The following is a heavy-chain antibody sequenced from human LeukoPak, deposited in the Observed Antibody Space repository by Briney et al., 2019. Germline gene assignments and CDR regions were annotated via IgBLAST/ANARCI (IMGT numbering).Heavy chain of an antibody. Sequence: ASVKVSCKASGYTFTGYYMHWVRQAPGQGLEWMGWINPNSGGTNYAQKFQGRVTMTRDTSISTAYMEPSRLRSDDTAVYYCARGVEYDSSGYYFFDIWGQGTMVTVSS. V-gene: IGHV1-2*02. D-gene: IGHD3-22*01. CDR2: INPNSGGT. J-gene: IGHJ3*02. CDR1: GYTFTGYY. CDR3: ARGVEYDSSGYYFFDI.